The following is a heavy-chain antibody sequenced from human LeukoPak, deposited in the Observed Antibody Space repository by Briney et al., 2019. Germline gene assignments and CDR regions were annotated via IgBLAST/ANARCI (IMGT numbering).Heavy chain of an antibody. CDR2: IGGSDGKT. CDR3: ARDMSGSFPNWFDP. CDR1: GFTFSSYA. V-gene: IGHV3-23*01. J-gene: IGHJ5*02. Sequence: GGSLRLSCAASGFTFSSYAMSWVRQAPGKGLEWVSSIGGSDGKTYYTHSVKGRFTISRDNSKNTLYLQMNSLRAEDTAIYFCARDMSGSFPNWFDPWGQGTLVTVSS. D-gene: IGHD1-26*01.